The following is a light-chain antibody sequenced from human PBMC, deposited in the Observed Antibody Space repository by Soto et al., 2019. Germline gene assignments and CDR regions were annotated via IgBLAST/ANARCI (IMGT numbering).Light chain of an antibody. CDR1: QSISSSY. Sequence: EIVLTQSPGTLSLSPGERATLSCRASQSISSSYLAWYQQKPGQAPRRLIYAASSRATGIPDRFSGSGSGTDFTLSLSRLEPEDFAVYYCQQYGSSSYTFGQGTQLEIK. V-gene: IGKV3-20*01. J-gene: IGKJ2*01. CDR3: QQYGSSSYT. CDR2: AAS.